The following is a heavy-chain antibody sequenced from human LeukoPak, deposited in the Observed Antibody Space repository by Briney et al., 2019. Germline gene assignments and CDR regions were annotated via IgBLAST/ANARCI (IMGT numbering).Heavy chain of an antibody. D-gene: IGHD4-17*01. Sequence: GEPLKISCKASRYSSASYWIAWVRQMPGKGLEWMGIIYPGDSDIIYSPSFQGQVTISADKSISTAYLQWSSLKASDTAMYYCASDDYGDYVLWGQGTLVTVSS. CDR3: ASDDYGDYVL. V-gene: IGHV5-51*01. J-gene: IGHJ4*02. CDR1: RYSSASYW. CDR2: IYPGDSDI.